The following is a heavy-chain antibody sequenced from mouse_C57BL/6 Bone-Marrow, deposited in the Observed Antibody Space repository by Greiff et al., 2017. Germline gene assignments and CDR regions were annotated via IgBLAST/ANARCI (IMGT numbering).Heavy chain of an antibody. Sequence: QVQLQQPGAELVKPGASVKLSCKASGYTFTSYWMHWVKQRPGQGLEWIGMIHPNSGSTNYNEKFKSKATLTVDKSSSTAYMQLSSLTSDDSAVYYCATRCVTYAWCSYWGQGTRVTVSA. CDR2: IHPNSGST. V-gene: IGHV1-64*01. J-gene: IGHJ3*01. D-gene: IGHD1-1*01. CDR3: ATRCVTYAWCSY. CDR1: GYTFTSYW.